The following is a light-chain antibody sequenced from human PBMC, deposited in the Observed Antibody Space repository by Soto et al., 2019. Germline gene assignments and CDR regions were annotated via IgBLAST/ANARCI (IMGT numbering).Light chain of an antibody. J-gene: IGKJ2*01. Sequence: DIQMTQSPSSLSASVGDRVTITCRASQSISSYLNWYQQKPGKAPKLLIYAASSLQSGVPSRFSGSGSWTDFTLTISSLQPEDFATYYCQQSYSTLFTFGQGTKLESK. CDR1: QSISSY. V-gene: IGKV1-39*01. CDR2: AAS. CDR3: QQSYSTLFT.